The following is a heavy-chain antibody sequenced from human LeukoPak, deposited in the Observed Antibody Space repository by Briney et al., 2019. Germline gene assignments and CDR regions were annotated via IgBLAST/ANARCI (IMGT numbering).Heavy chain of an antibody. Sequence: SETLSLTCAVYGESFSGYYWSWIRQPPGKGLEWIGEINHRGSTNYNPSLKSRVTISVDTSKDQFSLKLNSVTAADTAIYYCARGDITTGGALFDHWGQGSLVTVSS. V-gene: IGHV4-34*01. D-gene: IGHD2-21*01. J-gene: IGHJ4*02. CDR3: ARGDITTGGALFDH. CDR1: GESFSGYY. CDR2: INHRGST.